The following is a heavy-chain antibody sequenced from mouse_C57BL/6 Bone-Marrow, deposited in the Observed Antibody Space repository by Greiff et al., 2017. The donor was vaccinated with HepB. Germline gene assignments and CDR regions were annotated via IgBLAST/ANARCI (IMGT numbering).Heavy chain of an antibody. V-gene: IGHV1-61*01. CDR3: ARYGNYSFDY. CDR2: IYPSDSET. J-gene: IGHJ2*01. Sequence: QVQLQQPGAELVRPGSSVKLSCKASGYTFTSYWMDWVKQRPGQGLEWIGNIYPSDSETHYNQKFKDKATLTVDKSSSTAYMQLSSPTSEDSAVYYCARYGNYSFDYWGQGTTLTVSS. D-gene: IGHD2-10*02. CDR1: GYTFTSYW.